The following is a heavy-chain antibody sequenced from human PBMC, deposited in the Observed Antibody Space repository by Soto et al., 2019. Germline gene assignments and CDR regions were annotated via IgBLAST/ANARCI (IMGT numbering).Heavy chain of an antibody. J-gene: IGHJ4*02. Sequence: QVQLVESGGGVVQPGRSLRLSCAASGFTFSSYGMHWVRQAPGKGLEWVAVIWYDGSNKYYADSVKGRFTIARDNSKHTLYLQMNSMRAEDKAVYYCARGTGGSLDYWGQGTLVTVSS. D-gene: IGHD3-10*01. CDR1: GFTFSSYG. V-gene: IGHV3-33*01. CDR2: IWYDGSNK. CDR3: ARGTGGSLDY.